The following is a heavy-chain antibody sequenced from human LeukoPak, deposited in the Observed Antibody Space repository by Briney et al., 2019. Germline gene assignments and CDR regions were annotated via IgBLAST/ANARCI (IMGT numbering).Heavy chain of an antibody. Sequence: PSETLSLTCTVSGGSISSYYWSWIRQPAGKGLEWIGRIYTSGSTNYNPSLKSRVTMSVDTSKNQFSLKLSSVTAADTAVYYCARGQNDSSGYYLDYWGQGTLVTVSS. CDR1: GGSISSYY. V-gene: IGHV4-4*07. CDR3: ARGQNDSSGYYLDY. CDR2: IYTSGST. J-gene: IGHJ4*02. D-gene: IGHD3-22*01.